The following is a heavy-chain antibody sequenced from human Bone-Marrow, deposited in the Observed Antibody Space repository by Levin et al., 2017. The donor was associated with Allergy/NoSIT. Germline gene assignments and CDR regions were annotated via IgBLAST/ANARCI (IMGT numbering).Heavy chain of an antibody. CDR3: ARARAYGDNIFDY. D-gene: IGHD4-17*01. Sequence: GESLKISCAASGFIFSSYSMHWVRQAPGKGLEWVAVISYAESNKYYADSVKGRFTIARDNSKNTLYLPLSSLRVEDTAVYYCARARAYGDNIFDYWGHGTLVTVSS. V-gene: IGHV3-30-3*01. CDR1: GFIFSSYS. J-gene: IGHJ4*01. CDR2: ISYAESNK.